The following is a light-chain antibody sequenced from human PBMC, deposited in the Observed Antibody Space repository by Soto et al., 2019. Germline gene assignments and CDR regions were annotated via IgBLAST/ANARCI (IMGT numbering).Light chain of an antibody. CDR2: DAS. J-gene: IGKJ1*01. CDR3: QQRSNAWT. Sequence: EIVLTQSPATLSLSPGERATLSCRASQSVSSYLAWYQQKPGQAPRLLIYDASNRATGIPARFSGSGSGTDFTRTSSSLEPEDFAVYYCQQRSNAWTFGQGTKVEIK. V-gene: IGKV3-11*01. CDR1: QSVSSY.